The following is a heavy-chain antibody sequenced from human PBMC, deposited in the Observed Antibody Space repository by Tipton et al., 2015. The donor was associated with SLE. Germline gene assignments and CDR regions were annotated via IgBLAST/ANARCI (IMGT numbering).Heavy chain of an antibody. J-gene: IGHJ5*02. D-gene: IGHD3-10*01. CDR1: GFTFRTYW. CDR3: ARDRGEFDH. Sequence: GSLRLSCVASGFTFRTYWMSWVRQAPGKGLEWVANINQDGDEKYYVDSVKGRFTISRDNSKDSLYLQMNSLRAADTAVYYCARDRGEFDHWGQGTQVTVSS. V-gene: IGHV3-7*01. CDR2: INQDGDEK.